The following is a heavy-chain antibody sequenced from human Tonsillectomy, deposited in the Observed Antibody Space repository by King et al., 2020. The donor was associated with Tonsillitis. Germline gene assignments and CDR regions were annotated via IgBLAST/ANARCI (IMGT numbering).Heavy chain of an antibody. CDR2: IYQSGST. V-gene: IGHV4-38-2*01. Sequence: QLQESGPGLVKPSETLSLTCAVSGYSISSGYYWGWIRQPPGKGLEWIGSIYQSGSTYDNPSLKSRVTISVDTSKNQFSLKLSSVTAADTAVYYCARFADYYGSGSKDHNWFDPWGQGTLVTVSS. J-gene: IGHJ5*02. CDR3: ARFADYYGSGSKDHNWFDP. D-gene: IGHD3-10*01. CDR1: GYSISSGYY.